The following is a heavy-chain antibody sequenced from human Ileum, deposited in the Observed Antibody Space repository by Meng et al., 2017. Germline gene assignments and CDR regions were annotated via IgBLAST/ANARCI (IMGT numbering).Heavy chain of an antibody. J-gene: IGHJ5*02. V-gene: IGHV6-1*01. D-gene: IGHD3-3*01. CDR2: TYYTSKWNN. Sequence: LPQATPALATTSTTLSHTCATSGDNVPRSNTAWNWIRQSPSRGLEWLGRTYYTSKWNNDYAVSVRSRITINADTSKSQSSLHLNSVTPEDTAVYYCARGFWKSGFDSWGQGTLVTVSS. CDR1: GDNVPRSNTA. CDR3: ARGFWKSGFDS.